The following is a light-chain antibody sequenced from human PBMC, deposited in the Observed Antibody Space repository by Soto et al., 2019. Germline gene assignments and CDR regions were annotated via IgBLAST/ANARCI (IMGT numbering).Light chain of an antibody. V-gene: IGKV1-5*01. CDR2: DAS. Sequence: DIQMTQSPSTLSASVGDRVIITCRASQSISSWLAWYQQKPGEAPKLLIYDASSLESGVPSRFSGSGSATEFTLTISSLQPDDFATYYCQQYNSYSVYTFGQGTKLEIK. J-gene: IGKJ2*01. CDR1: QSISSW. CDR3: QQYNSYSVYT.